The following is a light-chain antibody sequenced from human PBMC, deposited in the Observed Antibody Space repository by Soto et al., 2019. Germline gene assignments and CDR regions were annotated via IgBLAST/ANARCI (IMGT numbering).Light chain of an antibody. Sequence: QSVLTQPPSASGTPGQRVTISCSGSSSNIGSNTVNWYQQLPGTAPQLLIYYNNQRPSGVPDRFSGSKSGTSASLAISGLQSEDEAHYYCAAWDDSLDGWVFGGGTKVTVL. CDR2: YNN. CDR3: AAWDDSLDGWV. V-gene: IGLV1-44*01. J-gene: IGLJ3*02. CDR1: SSNIGSNT.